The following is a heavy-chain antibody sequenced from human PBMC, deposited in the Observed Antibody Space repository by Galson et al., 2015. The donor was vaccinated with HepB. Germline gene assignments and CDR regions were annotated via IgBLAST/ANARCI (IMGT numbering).Heavy chain of an antibody. Sequence: SLRLSCAASGFTFSSYSMNWVRQAPGKGLEWVSSISSSSSYIYYADSVKGRFTISRDNAKNSLYLQKNSLRAEDTAVYYCARAGFRRYSSGWFDYWGQGTLVTVSS. J-gene: IGHJ4*02. CDR1: GFTFSSYS. CDR3: ARAGFRRYSSGWFDY. V-gene: IGHV3-21*01. CDR2: ISSSSSYI. D-gene: IGHD6-19*01.